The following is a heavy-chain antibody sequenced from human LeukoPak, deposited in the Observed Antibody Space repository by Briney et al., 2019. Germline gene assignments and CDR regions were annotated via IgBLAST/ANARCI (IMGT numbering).Heavy chain of an antibody. CDR3: ARQEIAASTYDY. CDR1: GGSFSGYY. Sequence: SETLSLTCAVYGGSFSGYYWSWLRQPPGKGLEWIGYIYYSGSTNYNPSLKSRVTISVDTSKNQFSLKLSSVTAADTAVYYCARQEIAASTYDYWGQGTLVTVSS. CDR2: IYYSGST. D-gene: IGHD6-13*01. J-gene: IGHJ4*02. V-gene: IGHV4-59*08.